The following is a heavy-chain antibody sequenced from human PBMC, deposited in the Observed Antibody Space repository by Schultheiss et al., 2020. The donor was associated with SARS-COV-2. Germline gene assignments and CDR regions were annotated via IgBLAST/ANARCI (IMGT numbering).Heavy chain of an antibody. CDR3: ARRVFSEDAFDI. V-gene: IGHV1-8*02. CDR2: MNPNSGNT. J-gene: IGHJ3*02. CDR1: GYTFTGYY. Sequence: ASVKVSCKASGYTFTGYYIHWVRQATGQGLEWMGWMNPNSGNTGYAQKFQGRVTMTRNTSISTAYMELRSLRSDDTAVYYCARRVFSEDAFDIWGQGTMVTVSS.